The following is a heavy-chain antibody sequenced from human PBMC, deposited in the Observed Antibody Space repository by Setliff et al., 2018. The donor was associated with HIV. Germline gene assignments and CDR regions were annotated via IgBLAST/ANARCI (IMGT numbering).Heavy chain of an antibody. V-gene: IGHV4-59*01. CDR1: GDSLGSYY. J-gene: IGHJ6*02. Sequence: TSETLSLTCSVSGDSLGSYYWSWIRQPPGKGLEWIGYIYHSGSSNSNPSLKSRVTITGATSKNQLSLKLSSVTAADTAVYYCARAQTDYYGMDVWGQGTTVTVSS. CDR3: ARAQTDYYGMDV. CDR2: IYHSGSS.